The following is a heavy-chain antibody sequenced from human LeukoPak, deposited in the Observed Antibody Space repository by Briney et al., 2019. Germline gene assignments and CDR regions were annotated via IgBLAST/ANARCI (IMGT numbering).Heavy chain of an antibody. J-gene: IGHJ5*02. CDR3: AKGDSSSWYPRDP. CDR2: ISGDGRDT. Sequence: GGSLRLSCAASGFTFDDYAMHWVRQAPGKGLEWVSLISGDGRDTYYADSVKGRFTISRDNSKNSLYLQMNSLRTEDTALYYCAKGDSSSWYPRDPWGQGTRVTVSS. D-gene: IGHD6-13*01. CDR1: GFTFDDYA. V-gene: IGHV3-43*02.